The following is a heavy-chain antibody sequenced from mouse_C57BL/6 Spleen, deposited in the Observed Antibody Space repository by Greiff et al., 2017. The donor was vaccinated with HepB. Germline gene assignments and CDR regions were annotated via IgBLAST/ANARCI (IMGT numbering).Heavy chain of an antibody. CDR1: GFTFSDYG. Sequence: DVMLVESGGGLVKPGGSLKLSCAASGFTFSDYGMHWVRQAPEKGLEWVAYISSGSSTIYYADTVKGRFTISRDNAKNTLFLQMTSLRSEDTAMYYWAGDGSSPFAYWGQGTLVTVSA. CDR2: ISSGSSTI. J-gene: IGHJ3*01. CDR3: AGDGSSPFAY. D-gene: IGHD1-1*01. V-gene: IGHV5-17*01.